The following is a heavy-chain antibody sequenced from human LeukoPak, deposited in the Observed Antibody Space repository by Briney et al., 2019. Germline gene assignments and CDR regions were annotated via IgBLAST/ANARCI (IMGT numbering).Heavy chain of an antibody. CDR1: GFTFNNYA. CDR2: ISPGGDKP. D-gene: IGHD4-17*01. J-gene: IGHJ4*02. CDR3: AKAEEDGDYFDY. Sequence: SGGSLRLSCAASGFTFNNYAMNWVRQAPGKGLEWVSGISPGGDKPYYADSVRGRFTISRDNSKNTLYLQMNSLRAEDTAVYYCAKAEEDGDYFDYWGQGTLVTVSS. V-gene: IGHV3-23*01.